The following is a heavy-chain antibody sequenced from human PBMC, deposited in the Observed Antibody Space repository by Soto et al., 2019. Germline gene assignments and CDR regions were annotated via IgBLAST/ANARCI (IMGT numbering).Heavy chain of an antibody. CDR3: ARDNGYSYGYTLDH. V-gene: IGHV4-59*01. CDR1: GGSISSYY. CDR2: IYYSGST. Sequence: SETLSLTCTVSGGSISSYYWSWIRQPPGKGLEWIGYIYYSGSTNYNPSLKSRVTISVDTSKNQFSLKLSSVTAADTAVYYCARDNGYSYGYTLDHWGQGNLVTVSS. D-gene: IGHD5-18*01. J-gene: IGHJ4*02.